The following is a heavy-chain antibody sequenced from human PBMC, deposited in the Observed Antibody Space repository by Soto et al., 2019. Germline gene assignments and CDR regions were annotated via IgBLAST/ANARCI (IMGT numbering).Heavy chain of an antibody. D-gene: IGHD1-26*01. CDR2: TYYRSKWYY. Sequence: PXQTLSLTFAITGDSFSSNIAGWSWVRQSPSRGLEWLGRTYYRSKWYYEYAVSVRGRITINPDTSKNQYSLQLNSVTPEDTAVYFCARGEQYSGRIFDYWGQGTLVTASS. J-gene: IGHJ4*01. CDR3: ARGEQYSGRIFDY. CDR1: GDSFSSNIAG. V-gene: IGHV6-1*01.